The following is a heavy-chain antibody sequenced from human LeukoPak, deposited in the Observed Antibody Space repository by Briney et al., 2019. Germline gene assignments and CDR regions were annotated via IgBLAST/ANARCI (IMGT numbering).Heavy chain of an antibody. CDR2: ISHDGSNN. D-gene: IGHD3-10*01. CDR1: GFSFSAYS. CDR3: ARGPGKASFDY. J-gene: IGHJ4*02. Sequence: GRSLRLSCAGSGFSFSAYSMHWVRQNPGSGLEWVAVISHDGSNNYYADSVKGRFTISRDKSNNTLYLQMNSLRAEDTAVYYCARGPGKASFDYWGQGTLVTVSS. V-gene: IGHV3-30*14.